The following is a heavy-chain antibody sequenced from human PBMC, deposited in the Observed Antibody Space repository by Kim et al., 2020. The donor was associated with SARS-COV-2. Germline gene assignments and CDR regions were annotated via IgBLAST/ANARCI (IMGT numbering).Heavy chain of an antibody. D-gene: IGHD2-2*01. CDR2: IYYSGST. J-gene: IGHJ6*02. Sequence: SETLSLTCTVSGGSISSYYWSWIRQPPGKGLEWIGYIYYSGSTNYNPSLKSRVTISVDTSKNQFSLKLSSVTAADTAVYYCARAHRYCSSTSCYAEVRGATYYYYGMDVWGQGTTVTVSS. V-gene: IGHV4-59*13. CDR1: GGSISSYY. CDR3: ARAHRYCSSTSCYAEVRGATYYYYGMDV.